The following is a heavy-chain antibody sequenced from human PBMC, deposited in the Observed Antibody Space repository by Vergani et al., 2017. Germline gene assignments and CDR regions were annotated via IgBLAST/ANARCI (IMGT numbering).Heavy chain of an antibody. V-gene: IGHV4-61*02. D-gene: IGHD2-2*02. J-gene: IGHJ3*02. CDR1: GGSISSGSYY. CDR3: AISYQVLYEGYAFDI. CDR2: IYTSGST. Sequence: QVQLQESGSGLVKPSQTLSLTCTVSGGSISSGSYYWNWIRQPAGKGLEWIGRIYTSGSTNSNPSLKSRVTMSVDTSKNQFSLKLSSVTAADTAVYYCAISYQVLYEGYAFDIWGQGTMVTVSS.